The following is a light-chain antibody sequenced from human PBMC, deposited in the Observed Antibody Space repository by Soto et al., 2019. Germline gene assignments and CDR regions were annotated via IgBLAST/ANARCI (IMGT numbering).Light chain of an antibody. J-gene: IGKJ5*01. CDR1: QSVSSN. CDR3: QRYNNWLIT. CDR2: GAS. Sequence: EIVMTQSPATLSVSPGERATLSCRASQSVSSNLAWYQQKPGQAPRLLIYGASTRATGIRARFSGSGSGTEFTLTASSLHSEDFAVYYCQRYNNWLITFGQGTRLEIK. V-gene: IGKV3-15*01.